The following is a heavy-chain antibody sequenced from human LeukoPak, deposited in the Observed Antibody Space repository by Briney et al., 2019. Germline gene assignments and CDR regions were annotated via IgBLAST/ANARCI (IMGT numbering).Heavy chain of an antibody. CDR1: GYTFPSYG. Sequence: GSVKVSCQAYGYTFPSYGISWVRQAPGQGLEWMGCISDYNGNTNYAQKLQGRVTMTTDTSTSTAYMELRSLRSDDTAVYYCARGATNLDYWGQGTLVTVSS. CDR3: ARGATNLDY. J-gene: IGHJ4*02. CDR2: ISDYNGNT. V-gene: IGHV1-18*04.